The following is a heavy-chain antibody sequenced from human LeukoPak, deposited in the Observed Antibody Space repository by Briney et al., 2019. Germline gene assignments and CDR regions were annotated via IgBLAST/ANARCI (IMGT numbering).Heavy chain of an antibody. J-gene: IGHJ4*02. CDR1: GFTFSSYE. CDR3: ARDQPLSNAIAAAGNNFDY. Sequence: GGSLRLSCAASGFTFSSYEMNWVRQAPGKGLEWVSYISSSGSTIYYADSVKGRFTIPRDNAKNSLYLQMNSLRAEDTAVYYCARDQPLSNAIAAAGNNFDYWGQGTLVTVSS. CDR2: ISSSGSTI. D-gene: IGHD6-13*01. V-gene: IGHV3-48*03.